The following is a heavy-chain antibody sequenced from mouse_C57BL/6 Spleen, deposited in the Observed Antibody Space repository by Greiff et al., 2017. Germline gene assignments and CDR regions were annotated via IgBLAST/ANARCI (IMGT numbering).Heavy chain of an antibody. CDR3: ARTTTVVAPFDY. V-gene: IGHV1-4*01. Sequence: QVQLQQSGAELARPGASVKMSCKASGYTFTSYTMHWVKQRPGQGLEWIGYINPSSGYTKTNQKFKDKATLTADKSSRTAYMQLSSLTSEDSAVYYCARTTTVVAPFDYWGQGTTLTVSS. J-gene: IGHJ2*01. D-gene: IGHD1-1*01. CDR1: GYTFTSYT. CDR2: INPSSGYT.